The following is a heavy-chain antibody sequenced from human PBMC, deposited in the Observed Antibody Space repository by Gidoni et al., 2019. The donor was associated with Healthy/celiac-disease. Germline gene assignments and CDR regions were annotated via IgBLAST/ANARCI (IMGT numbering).Heavy chain of an antibody. V-gene: IGHV5-51*01. Sequence: EVQLVQSGAEVKKPGESLKIACKGSGYRFNSYWSGGVSQMPGKGLEWMGIIYPGDSYTRYSPSFPAPVTISADKSLSTAYLQWSSLKASDTAMYYCARRVIDIVVVVAATPDDWYFDLWGRGTLVTVSS. CDR3: ARRVIDIVVVVAATPDDWYFDL. CDR1: GYRFNSYW. D-gene: IGHD2-15*01. J-gene: IGHJ2*01. CDR2: IYPGDSYT.